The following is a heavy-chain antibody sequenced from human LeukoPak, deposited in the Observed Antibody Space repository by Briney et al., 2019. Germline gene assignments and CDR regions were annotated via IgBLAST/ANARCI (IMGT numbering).Heavy chain of an antibody. CDR1: GFTFSSYE. Sequence: GGSLRLSCAASGFTFSSYEMNWVRQAPGKGLEWVSYISSSGSTIYYADSVKGRFTISRDNAKNSLYPQMNSLRAEDTAVYYCAREIYYYDSSGYSYWGQGTLVTVSS. CDR2: ISSSGSTI. D-gene: IGHD3-22*01. CDR3: AREIYYYDSSGYSY. J-gene: IGHJ4*02. V-gene: IGHV3-48*03.